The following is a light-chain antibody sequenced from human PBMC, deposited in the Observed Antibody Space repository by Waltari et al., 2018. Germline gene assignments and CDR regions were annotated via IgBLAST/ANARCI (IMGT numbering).Light chain of an antibody. V-gene: IGLV2-14*01. CDR2: EVS. J-gene: IGLJ2*01. CDR1: SSAVVGYTS. CDR3: SAYTSSSTVV. Sequence: QSALPQPASVSGSPGPSITISCTGTSSAVVGYTSVSWYQQHPGKAPKLMIYEVSNRPAGGSNRVAGAKSGNTASRTSAGLQAEDEADDYGSAYTSSSTVVFGGGTKLTVL.